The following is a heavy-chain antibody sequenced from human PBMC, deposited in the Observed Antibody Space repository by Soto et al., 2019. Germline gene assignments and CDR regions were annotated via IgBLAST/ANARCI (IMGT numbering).Heavy chain of an antibody. J-gene: IGHJ4*02. D-gene: IGHD1-26*01. CDR1: GFTFSEYA. CDR2: ISASGGNT. Sequence: EVQLLESGGGLVQPGGSLRLSCAASGFTFSEYAMSWVRQAPGKGLKWVSAISASGGNTYYADSVKGRFSISRDNSRKRFYLQVNSLRPEDTAVYYCAKVVIGGSYWGAPDYGGQGTLVTFAS. V-gene: IGHV3-23*01. CDR3: AKVVIGGSYWGAPDY.